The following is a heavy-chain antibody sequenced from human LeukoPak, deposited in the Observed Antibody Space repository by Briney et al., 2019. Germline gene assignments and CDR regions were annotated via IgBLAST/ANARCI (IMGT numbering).Heavy chain of an antibody. D-gene: IGHD3-10*01. Sequence: ASVKVSCKASGYTFTGYYMHWVRQAPGQGLEWMGWINPNSGGTNYAQKFQGRVTMTRDTSISTAYMELSSLRSEDTAVYYCARTVNYYGSGSYYPVGWFDPWGQGTLVTVSS. CDR2: INPNSGGT. V-gene: IGHV1-2*02. J-gene: IGHJ5*02. CDR3: ARTVNYYGSGSYYPVGWFDP. CDR1: GYTFTGYY.